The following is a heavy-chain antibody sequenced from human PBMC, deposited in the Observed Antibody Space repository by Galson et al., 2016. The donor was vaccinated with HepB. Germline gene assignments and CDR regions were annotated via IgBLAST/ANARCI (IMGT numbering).Heavy chain of an antibody. Sequence: SVKVSCKASGGTFSKCPISWVRQAPGQGLEWMGGIIPIFGTSNYAQKFQGRVTITADESTSIVYMELSSLRSEDTAVYYCASGHDFGSGYQRYYGMDFWGQGTTVIVSS. J-gene: IGHJ6*02. CDR2: IIPIFGTS. CDR1: GGTFSKCP. V-gene: IGHV1-69*13. CDR3: ASGHDFGSGYQRYYGMDF. D-gene: IGHD3-3*01.